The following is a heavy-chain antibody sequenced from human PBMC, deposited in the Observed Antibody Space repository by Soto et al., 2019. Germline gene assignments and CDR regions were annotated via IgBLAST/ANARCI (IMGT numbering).Heavy chain of an antibody. CDR1: GGTFSSYA. Sequence: WASVKVSCKASGGTFSSYAISWVRQAPGQGLEWMGGIIPIFGTANYAQKFQGRVTITADESTSTAYMELSSLRSEDTAVYYCARLLVGGWSKEDAFDIWGQGTMVTVSS. V-gene: IGHV1-69*13. CDR2: IIPIFGTA. CDR3: ARLLVGGWSKEDAFDI. J-gene: IGHJ3*02. D-gene: IGHD6-19*01.